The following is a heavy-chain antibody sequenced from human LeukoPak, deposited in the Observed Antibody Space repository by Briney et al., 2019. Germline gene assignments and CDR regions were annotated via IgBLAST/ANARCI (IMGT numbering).Heavy chain of an antibody. Sequence: GASVKVSCKASGYTSTGYYMHWVRQAPGQGLEWMGWINPNSGGTNYAQKFQGRVTMTRDTSISTAYMELSRLRSDDTAVYYCARGVDSSGWPFDYSGQGTLVTVSS. CDR3: ARGVDSSGWPFDY. CDR1: GYTSTGYY. V-gene: IGHV1-2*02. D-gene: IGHD6-19*01. CDR2: INPNSGGT. J-gene: IGHJ4*02.